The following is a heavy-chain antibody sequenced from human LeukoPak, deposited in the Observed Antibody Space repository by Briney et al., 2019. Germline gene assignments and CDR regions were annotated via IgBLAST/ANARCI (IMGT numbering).Heavy chain of an antibody. J-gene: IGHJ6*03. CDR1: GGTFSSYA. V-gene: IGHV1-69*13. D-gene: IGHD6-13*01. CDR2: IIPIFGTA. CDR3: AREVGIAAAGTFTTNYYYYYMDV. Sequence: GASVKVSCKASGGTFSSYAISWVRQAPGQGLEWMGGIIPIFGTANYAQKFQGRVTITADESTSTAYMELSSLRSEDTAVYYCAREVGIAAAGTFTTNYYYYYMDVWGKGTTVTISS.